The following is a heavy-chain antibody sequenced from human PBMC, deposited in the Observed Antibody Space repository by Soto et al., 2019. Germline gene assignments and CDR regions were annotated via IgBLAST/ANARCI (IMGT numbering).Heavy chain of an antibody. Sequence: GGSLRLSCAASGFTFTNAWMNWVRQAPEKGLEWVGRIKSKSDGGTTDYAASVKGGFTISRDDSKNTLYLQMNSLKIEDTAVYFCTTGLLRAFCSGGNCYSRHWGQGTLVTVSS. CDR1: GFTFTNAW. D-gene: IGHD2-15*01. CDR3: TTGLLRAFCSGGNCYSRH. J-gene: IGHJ4*02. V-gene: IGHV3-15*07. CDR2: IKSKSDGGTT.